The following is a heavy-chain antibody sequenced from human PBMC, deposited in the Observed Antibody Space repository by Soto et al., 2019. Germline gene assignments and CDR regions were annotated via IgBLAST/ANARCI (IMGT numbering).Heavy chain of an antibody. CDR1: GIAFNTHA. D-gene: IGHD2-2*02. Sequence: LRLSCTASGIAFNTHAMHWVRHAPGKGLEWVAVISYGGANKYYADSVRGRFTISRDNSENTLFLQMSSLRPEDTAVYYCARGPRYCSGTSCYTIDYWGQGTLVTVSS. V-gene: IGHV3-30*03. CDR3: ARGPRYCSGTSCYTIDY. J-gene: IGHJ4*02. CDR2: ISYGGANK.